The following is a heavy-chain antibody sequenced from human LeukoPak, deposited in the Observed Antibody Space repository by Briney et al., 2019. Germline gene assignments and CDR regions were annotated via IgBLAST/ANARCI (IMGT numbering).Heavy chain of an antibody. CDR1: GFTFSSYA. CDR3: AKPGRRPVVVPTAKQNWFDP. V-gene: IGHV3-23*01. J-gene: IGHJ5*02. D-gene: IGHD2-2*01. CDR2: ISGSGGST. Sequence: PGGSLRLSCAASGFTFSSYAMSWVRQAPGKGLEWASAISGSGGSTYYADSVKGRFTISRDNSKNTLYLQMNSLRAEDTAVYYCAKPGRRPVVVPTAKQNWFDPWGQGTLVTVSS.